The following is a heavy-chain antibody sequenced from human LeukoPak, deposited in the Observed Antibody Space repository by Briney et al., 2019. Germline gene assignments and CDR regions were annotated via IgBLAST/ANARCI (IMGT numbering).Heavy chain of an antibody. J-gene: IGHJ5*02. CDR2: IYHSGST. CDR3: ARGYCSSTSCFNWFDP. D-gene: IGHD2-2*01. CDR1: GGSISSGGYS. V-gene: IGHV4-30-2*01. Sequence: SQTLSLTCAVPGGSISSGGYSWSWIRQPPGKALEWIGYIYHSGSTYYNPSLKSRVTISVDRSKNQFSLKLSSVTAADTAVYYCARGYCSSTSCFNWFDPWGQGTLVTVSS.